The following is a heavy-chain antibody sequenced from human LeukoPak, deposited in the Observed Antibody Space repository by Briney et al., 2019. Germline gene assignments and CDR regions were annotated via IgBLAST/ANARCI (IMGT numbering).Heavy chain of an antibody. CDR1: GGSISSYY. CDR3: ARVAAYYDFWSGYSYYYYYMDV. D-gene: IGHD3-3*01. V-gene: IGHV4-4*09. J-gene: IGHJ6*03. CDR2: IYTSGGT. Sequence: SETLSLTCTVSGGSISSYYWSWIRQPPGKGLEWIGYIYTSGGTNYNPSLKSRVTISVDTSKNQFSLKLSSVTAADAAVYYCARVAAYYDFWSGYSYYYYYMDVWGKGTTVTVSS.